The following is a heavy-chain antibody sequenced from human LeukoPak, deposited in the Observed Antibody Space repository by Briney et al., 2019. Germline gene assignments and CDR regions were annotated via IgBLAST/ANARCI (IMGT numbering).Heavy chain of an antibody. CDR2: ISGSGGST. CDR3: ASSRRYYDILTGSSGYYVDY. CDR1: GFTFSSYA. Sequence: GGSLRLSCAASGFTFSSYAMSWVRQAPGKGLEWVSAISGSGGSTYYADSVKGRFTISRDNSKNTLYLQMNSLRAEDTAVYYCASSRRYYDILTGSSGYYVDYWGQGTLVTVSS. J-gene: IGHJ4*02. V-gene: IGHV3-23*01. D-gene: IGHD3-9*01.